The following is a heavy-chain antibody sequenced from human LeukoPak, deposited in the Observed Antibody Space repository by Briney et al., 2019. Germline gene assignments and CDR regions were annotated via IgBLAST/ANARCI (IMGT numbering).Heavy chain of an antibody. CDR3: ARDHYYGLGSYWVY. D-gene: IGHD3-10*01. V-gene: IGHV7-4-1*02. CDR2: INTNTGNP. J-gene: IGHJ4*02. CDR1: GYTFTSYA. Sequence: ASVKVSCKASGYTFTSYAMNWVRQAPGQGLEWRGGINTNTGNPTYAQGSTGRFVFSLDTSVSTAYLQISSLKAEDTAVYYCARDHYYGLGSYWVYWGQGTLVTVSS.